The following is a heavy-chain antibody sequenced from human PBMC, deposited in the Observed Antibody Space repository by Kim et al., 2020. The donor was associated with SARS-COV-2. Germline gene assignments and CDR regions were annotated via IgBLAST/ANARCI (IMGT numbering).Heavy chain of an antibody. V-gene: IGHV3-7*03. CDR2: INQDGSEK. CDR3: AAGGEKGIVWDYWGFDY. CDR1: GFTFSSYG. Sequence: GGSLRLSCAASGFTFSSYGMSWVRQAPGKGLEWVANINQDGSEKYYVDSVKGRFTISRDNSKNSLYLQMNSLRAEDTAVYYCAAGGEKGIVWDYWGFDYWGQGTLVTVSS. J-gene: IGHJ4*01. D-gene: IGHD2-21*01.